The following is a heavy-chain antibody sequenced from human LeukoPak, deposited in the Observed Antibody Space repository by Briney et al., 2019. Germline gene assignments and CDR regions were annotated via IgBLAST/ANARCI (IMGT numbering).Heavy chain of an antibody. CDR2: IKQDGSEK. V-gene: IGHV3-7*01. CDR1: GFTFSSYA. D-gene: IGHD2-2*01. CDR3: ARGGYTTSYYWVY. J-gene: IGHJ4*02. Sequence: GGSLRLSCAASGFTFSSYAMTWVRQAPGKGLEWVATIKQDGSEKYYVDSVKGRFTISRDNAKNSLYLQMNSLRGEDTAVYYCARGGYTTSYYWVYWGQGTLVTVSS.